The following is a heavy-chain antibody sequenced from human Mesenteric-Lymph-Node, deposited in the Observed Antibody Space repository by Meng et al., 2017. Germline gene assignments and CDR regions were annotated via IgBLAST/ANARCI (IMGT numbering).Heavy chain of an antibody. J-gene: IGHJ4*02. CDR1: GYTFSTYD. CDR2: MDSNTGNT. D-gene: IGHD3-10*01. V-gene: IGHV1-8*03. Sequence: ASVKVSCKASGYTFSTYDIHWVRQASGQGLEWMGWMDSNTGNTGCAQKFQGRVTFTRNTSISTAYMELSSLRFEDTAVYYCARGDYYGAGDSFYYWGQGTLVTVSS. CDR3: ARGDYYGAGDSFYY.